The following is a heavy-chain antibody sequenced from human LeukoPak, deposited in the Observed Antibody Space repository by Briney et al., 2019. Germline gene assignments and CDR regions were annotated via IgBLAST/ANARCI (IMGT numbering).Heavy chain of an antibody. CDR1: GGAISSYY. D-gene: IGHD1-26*01. V-gene: IGHV4-59*01. Sequence: SETLSLTCTVSGGAISSYYWSWVRQPPGKGLEWIGDIYYSGSTNYNPSLKSRVTISVDTSKTQFSLKLSSVTAADTAVYYCARNQYSGSYYYYYMDVWGKGTTVTISS. CDR2: IYYSGST. J-gene: IGHJ6*03. CDR3: ARNQYSGSYYYYYMDV.